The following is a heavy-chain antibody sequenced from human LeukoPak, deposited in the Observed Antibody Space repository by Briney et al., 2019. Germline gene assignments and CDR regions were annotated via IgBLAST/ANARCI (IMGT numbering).Heavy chain of an antibody. D-gene: IGHD3-10*01. CDR3: ARDLGLRGVTNWFDP. Sequence: VASAKVSCKASGYTFTSYYMHWVRQAPGQGLEWMGIINPSSGSTSYAQNFQGRVTMTRDTSTSTVYMELSSLRSEVTAVYYCARDLGLRGVTNWFDPWGQGTLVTVSS. CDR2: INPSSGST. CDR1: GYTFTSYY. J-gene: IGHJ5*02. V-gene: IGHV1-46*01.